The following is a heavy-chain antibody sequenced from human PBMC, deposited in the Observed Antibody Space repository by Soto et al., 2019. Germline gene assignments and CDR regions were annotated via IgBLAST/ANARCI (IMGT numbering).Heavy chain of an antibody. CDR3: ARTELGTYDFWSGYHRGTVPDY. J-gene: IGHJ4*02. Sequence: PSETLSLTCAVSGGSISSSNWWSWVRQPPGKGLEWIGEIYHSGSTNYNPPLKSRVTISVDKSKNQFSLKLSSVTAADTAVYYCARTELGTYDFWSGYHRGTVPDYWGQGTLVTVSS. D-gene: IGHD3-3*01. CDR1: GGSISSSNW. CDR2: IYHSGST. V-gene: IGHV4-4*02.